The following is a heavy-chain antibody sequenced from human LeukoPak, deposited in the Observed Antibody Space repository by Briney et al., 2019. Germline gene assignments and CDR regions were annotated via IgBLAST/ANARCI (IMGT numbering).Heavy chain of an antibody. V-gene: IGHV3-30*02. J-gene: IGHJ4*02. CDR3: AKDLGDDYGDYVVY. CDR2: IRYDGSNK. CDR1: GFTFSGYG. D-gene: IGHD4-17*01. Sequence: PGGSLRLSCAASGFTFSGYGMHWVRQAPGKGLEWVAFIRYDGSNKYYADSVKGRFTISRDNSKNTLYLQMNSLRAEDTAVYYCAKDLGDDYGDYVVYWGQGTLVTVSS.